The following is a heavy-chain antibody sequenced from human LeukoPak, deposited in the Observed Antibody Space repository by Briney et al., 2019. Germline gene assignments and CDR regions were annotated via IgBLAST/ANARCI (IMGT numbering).Heavy chain of an antibody. CDR3: ARSQSGFFDY. CDR2: INHSGST. D-gene: IGHD3-22*01. CDR1: GGSFSGYY. J-gene: IGHJ4*02. V-gene: IGHV4-34*01. Sequence: SETLSLTCAVYGGSFSGYYWSWIRQPPGKGLEWIGEINHSGSTNYNPSLKSRVTISVDTSKNQFSLQLSSVTAADTAVYYCARSQSGFFDYWGQGTLVTVSS.